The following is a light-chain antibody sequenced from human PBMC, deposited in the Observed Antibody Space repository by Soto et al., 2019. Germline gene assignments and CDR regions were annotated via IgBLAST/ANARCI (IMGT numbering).Light chain of an antibody. Sequence: MGVTPAPRTLFISPGERRTLSWRASQSVSNNYLAWYQQKPGQAPRLLTYGASNRATGIPDRFSGSGSRTSCTLTISRLEPEDFAVYYCKQYGSSGTFGQGTKVAIK. CDR1: QSVSNNY. CDR2: GAS. J-gene: IGKJ1*01. CDR3: KQYGSSGT. V-gene: IGKV3-20*01.